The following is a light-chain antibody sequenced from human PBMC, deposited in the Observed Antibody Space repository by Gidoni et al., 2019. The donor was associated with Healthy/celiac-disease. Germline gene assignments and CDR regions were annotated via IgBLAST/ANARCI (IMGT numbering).Light chain of an antibody. Sequence: QSVLTQPHSASGTPGQRVTISCSGSSSNIGSNTVNWYKQLPETAPKLLIYSNNQRPSGVPDRFSGSKSGTSASLAISGLQSEDEADYYCAAWDDSLNGRVFGGGTKLTVL. J-gene: IGLJ3*02. CDR2: SNN. CDR1: SSNIGSNT. V-gene: IGLV1-44*01. CDR3: AAWDDSLNGRV.